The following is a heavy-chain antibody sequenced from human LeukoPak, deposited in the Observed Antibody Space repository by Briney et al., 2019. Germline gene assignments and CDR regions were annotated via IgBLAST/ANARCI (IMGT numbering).Heavy chain of an antibody. D-gene: IGHD7-27*01. CDR2: VYYTGTT. CDR3: ASRKLGNDY. CDR1: GGSVSDYY. J-gene: IGHJ4*02. V-gene: IGHV4-59*02. Sequence: SETLSLTCTVSGGSVSDYYWSWIRQSPGKGLEWIGYVYYTGTTSYNPSLKSRVTISAETSKNQFSLNLISVTAADTAVYYCASRKLGNDYWGQGTLVTVSS.